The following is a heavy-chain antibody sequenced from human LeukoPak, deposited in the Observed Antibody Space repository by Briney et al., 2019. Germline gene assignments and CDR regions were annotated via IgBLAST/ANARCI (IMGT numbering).Heavy chain of an antibody. V-gene: IGHV1-69*04. CDR3: ARVGSIAVAGTKNGGV. J-gene: IGHJ4*02. CDR1: GGTFSSYA. Sequence: GASVKVSCKASGGTFSSYAISWVRQAPGQGLEWMGRIIPILGIANYAQKFQGRVTITADKSTSTAYMELSSLRSEDTAVYYCARVGSIAVAGTKNGGVWGQGTLVTVSS. D-gene: IGHD6-19*01. CDR2: IIPILGIA.